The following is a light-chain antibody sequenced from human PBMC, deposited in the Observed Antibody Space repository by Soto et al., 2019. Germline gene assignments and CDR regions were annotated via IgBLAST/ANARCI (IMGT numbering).Light chain of an antibody. CDR1: QSVSSSY. V-gene: IGKV3-20*01. CDR2: GAS. CDR3: QQYGSSRT. J-gene: IGKJ1*01. Sequence: ESVLTQSPGTLSLSPGERATLSCRASQSVSSSYLAWYQQKPGQAPRLLIYGASSRATGIPDRFSGSGSGTDFTLTISRLEPEDFAVYYCQQYGSSRTFGQGTKVEMK.